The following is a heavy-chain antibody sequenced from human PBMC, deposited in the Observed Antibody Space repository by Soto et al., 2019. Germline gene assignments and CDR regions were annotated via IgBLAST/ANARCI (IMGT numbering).Heavy chain of an antibody. D-gene: IGHD3-16*02. CDR2: VYWDGDT. J-gene: IGHJ3*02. CDR1: GFSLSAATVG. CDR3: AHLKITYGGVVADDAFDI. V-gene: IGHV2-5*02. Sequence: QITLKESGPTLVKPTQTLTLTCTFSGFSLSAATVGVAWIRQPPGKALEWLAVVYWDGDTRYSPSLNSRLTITKDASSNQVFLTVANMDPVNTATYYCAHLKITYGGVVADDAFDIWGAGTMVTVTS.